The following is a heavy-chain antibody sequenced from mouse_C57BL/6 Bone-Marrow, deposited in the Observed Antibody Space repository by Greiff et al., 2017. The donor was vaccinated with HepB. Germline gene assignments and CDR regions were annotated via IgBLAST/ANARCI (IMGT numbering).Heavy chain of an antibody. J-gene: IGHJ2*01. CDR1: GFTFSSYA. V-gene: IGHV5-4*03. Sequence: EVKLVESGGGLVKPGGSLKLSCAASGFTFSSYAMSWVRQTPEKRLEWVATISDGGSYTYYPDNVKGRFTISRDNAKNNLYLQMSHLKSEDTAMYYCARRGLFITTVVAPFDYWGQGTTLTVSS. CDR2: ISDGGSYT. D-gene: IGHD1-1*01. CDR3: ARRGLFITTVVAPFDY.